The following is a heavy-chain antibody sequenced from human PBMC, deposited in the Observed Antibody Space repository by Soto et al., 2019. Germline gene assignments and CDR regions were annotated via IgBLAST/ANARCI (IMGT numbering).Heavy chain of an antibody. CDR3: ARAEVIAAAGTFDY. CDR2: MNPNSGNT. Sequence: ASVKVSCKASGYTFTSYDINWVRQATGQGLEWMGWMNPNSGNTGYAQKFQGRVTMTRNTSISTAYMELSSLRSEDTAVYYCARAEVIAAAGTFDYWGQGTLVTVSS. D-gene: IGHD6-13*01. J-gene: IGHJ4*02. V-gene: IGHV1-8*01. CDR1: GYTFTSYD.